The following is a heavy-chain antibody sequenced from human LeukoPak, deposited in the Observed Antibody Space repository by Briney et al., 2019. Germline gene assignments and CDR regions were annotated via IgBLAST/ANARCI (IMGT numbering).Heavy chain of an antibody. J-gene: IGHJ5*02. D-gene: IGHD2-2*01. V-gene: IGHV3-21*01. CDR2: ISSSSSYI. Sequence: GGSLRLSCAASGFTFSSYSMNWVRQAPGKGLEWVSSISSSSSYIYYADSVKGRFTISRDNAKHSLYLQVNRLKAEDTAVYYCARDSCSSTSCFPTFDPWGQGTLVTVSS. CDR1: GFTFSSYS. CDR3: ARDSCSSTSCFPTFDP.